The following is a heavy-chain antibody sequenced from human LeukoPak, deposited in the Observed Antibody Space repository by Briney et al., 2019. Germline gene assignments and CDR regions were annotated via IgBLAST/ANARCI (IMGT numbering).Heavy chain of an antibody. CDR3: ARELYGSGS. CDR2: ITSGSSYI. Sequence: GGSLRLSCAASGFTFSTYNMNWFRQAPGKGLEWVSFITSGSSYIYYADSVKGRFSISRDNAKNSLYLQMNSLRAEDTAVYYCARELYGSGSWGQGTLVTVSS. V-gene: IGHV3-21*01. D-gene: IGHD6-19*01. CDR1: GFTFSTYN. J-gene: IGHJ5*02.